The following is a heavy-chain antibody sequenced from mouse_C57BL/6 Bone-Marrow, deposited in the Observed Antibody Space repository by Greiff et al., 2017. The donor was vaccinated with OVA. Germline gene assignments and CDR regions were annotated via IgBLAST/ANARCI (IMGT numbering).Heavy chain of an antibody. Sequence: QVQLKESGAELVRPGASVTLSCKASGYTFTDYEMHWVKQTPVHGLEWIGAIDPETGGTAYNQKFKGKAILTADKSSSTAYMELRSLTSEDSAVYYCTKDDGSSSFDYWGQGTTLTVSS. CDR3: TKDDGSSSFDY. D-gene: IGHD1-1*01. V-gene: IGHV1-15*01. J-gene: IGHJ2*01. CDR2: IDPETGGT. CDR1: GYTFTDYE.